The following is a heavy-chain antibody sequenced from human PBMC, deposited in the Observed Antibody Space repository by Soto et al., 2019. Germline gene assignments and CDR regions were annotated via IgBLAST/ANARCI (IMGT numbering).Heavy chain of an antibody. V-gene: IGHV1-8*01. D-gene: IGHD2-2*01. CDR3: ARDAPPEDY. Sequence: GASVKVSCKASGYTFTIYDINWVRQATGQGLEWMGWMNAYSGNTNYAQKLQGRVTMTRDTSTSTAYMELRSLRSEDTAVYYCARDAPPEDYWGQGTLVTVSS. J-gene: IGHJ4*02. CDR1: GYTFTIYD. CDR2: MNAYSGNT.